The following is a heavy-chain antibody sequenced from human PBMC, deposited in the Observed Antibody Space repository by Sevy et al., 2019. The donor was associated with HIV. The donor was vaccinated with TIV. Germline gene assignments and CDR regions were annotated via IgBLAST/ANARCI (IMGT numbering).Heavy chain of an antibody. D-gene: IGHD3-3*01. J-gene: IGHJ3*02. V-gene: IGHV3-15*01. CDR1: GFTFSNAW. CDR3: TTGTYYDFWSGQPSHAFDI. Sequence: GGSLRLSCAASGFTFSNAWMSWVRQAPGKGLEWVGRIKSKTDGGTTDYAAPVKGRFTISRDDSKNTLYLQMNSLKTEDTAVYYCTTGTYYDFWSGQPSHAFDIWGQGTMVTVSS. CDR2: IKSKTDGGTT.